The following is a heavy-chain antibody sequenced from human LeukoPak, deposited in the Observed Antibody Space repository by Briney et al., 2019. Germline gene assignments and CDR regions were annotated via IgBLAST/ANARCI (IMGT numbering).Heavy chain of an antibody. CDR2: IYYSGST. V-gene: IGHV4-59*08. CDR3: ARGSKWFGDGTMEDY. CDR1: GGSISIYY. J-gene: IGHJ4*02. Sequence: PSETLSPTCTVSGGSISIYYWSWIRQPPGKGLEWIGYIYYSGSTNYNPSLKSRVTISVDTSKNQFSLKLSSVTAADTAVYYCARGSKWFGDGTMEDYWGQGILVTVSS. D-gene: IGHD3-10*01.